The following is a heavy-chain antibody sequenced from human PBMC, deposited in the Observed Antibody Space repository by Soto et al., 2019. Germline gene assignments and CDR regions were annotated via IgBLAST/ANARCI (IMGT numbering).Heavy chain of an antibody. Sequence: GESLKISCKGSGHSYTSYWIGWVRQMPGKGLEWMGIIYPGDSDTRYSPSFQGQVTISADKSISTAYLQWSSLKASDTAMYYCGGRDSRGYYYADYWGQGTLVTVSS. V-gene: IGHV5-51*01. CDR3: GGRDSRGYYYADY. J-gene: IGHJ4*02. D-gene: IGHD3-22*01. CDR2: IYPGDSDT. CDR1: GHSYTSYW.